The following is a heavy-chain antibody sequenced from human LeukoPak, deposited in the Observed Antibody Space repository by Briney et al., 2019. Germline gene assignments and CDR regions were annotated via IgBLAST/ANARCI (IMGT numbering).Heavy chain of an antibody. CDR2: IKQDGSEK. CDR3: ARDHMDIVVVVAAPGAFDI. D-gene: IGHD2-15*01. J-gene: IGHJ3*02. Sequence: GGSLRLSCAASGFTFSSYWMSWVRQAPGKGLEWVANIKQDGSEKYYVDSVKGRFTISRDNAKNSLYLQMNSLRAEDTAVYYCARDHMDIVVVVAAPGAFDIWGQGTMVTVSS. CDR1: GFTFSSYW. V-gene: IGHV3-7*01.